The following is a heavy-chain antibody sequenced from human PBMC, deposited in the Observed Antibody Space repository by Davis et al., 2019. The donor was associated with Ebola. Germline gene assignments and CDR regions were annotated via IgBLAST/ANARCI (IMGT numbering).Heavy chain of an antibody. J-gene: IGHJ6*03. CDR1: GVSISGSSYY. CDR3: ARQLWFGTTLWYMDV. D-gene: IGHD3-10*01. CDR2: VYFNGNS. V-gene: IGHV4-39*01. Sequence: SETLSLTCTVSGVSISGSSYYWGWIRQPPGKGLEWIGSVYFNGNSYYNASLKSRVTTSVDTSKRQVSLKLRSVTAADTAVYYCARQLWFGTTLWYMDVWGKGTTVIVSS.